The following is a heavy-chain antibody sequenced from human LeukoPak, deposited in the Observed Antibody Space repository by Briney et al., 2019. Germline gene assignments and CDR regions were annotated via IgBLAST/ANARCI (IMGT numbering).Heavy chain of an antibody. Sequence: ASVKVSCKVSGYTLTELSMHWVRQAPGKGLEWMGGFDPEDGETIYAQKFQGRVTMTTDTSTSTAYMELRSLRSDDTAVYYCARSSVATTPMSIYYYGMDVWGQGTTVTVSS. CDR2: FDPEDGET. J-gene: IGHJ6*02. V-gene: IGHV1-24*01. D-gene: IGHD5-12*01. CDR1: GYTLTELS. CDR3: ARSSVATTPMSIYYYGMDV.